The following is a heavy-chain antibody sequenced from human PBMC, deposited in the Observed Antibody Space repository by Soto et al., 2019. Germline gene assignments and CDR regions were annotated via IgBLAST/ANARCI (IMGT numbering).Heavy chain of an antibody. Sequence: GAAVKVSCKASGYSFTSLDINWVRQTAGQGLEWMGWMQPSTGRTGYAQKFQGRVTMTRDTSINTAYMELTTLTSDDTAFYYCARGVSAGVDYWGQGTLVTVSS. J-gene: IGHJ4*02. CDR3: ARGVSAGVDY. V-gene: IGHV1-8*01. D-gene: IGHD1-26*01. CDR1: GYSFTSLD. CDR2: MQPSTGRT.